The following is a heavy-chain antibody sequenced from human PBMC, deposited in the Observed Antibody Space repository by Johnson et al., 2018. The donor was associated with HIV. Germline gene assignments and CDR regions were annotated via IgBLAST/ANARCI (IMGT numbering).Heavy chain of an antibody. V-gene: IGHV3-73*02. J-gene: IGHJ3*02. Sequence: VQLVESGGGLVQPGGSLKLSCAASGFTFSGSAMHWVRQAPGNGLEWVGRIRSTANSYATAYAPSVKGRLTISRDDSTKTSYLQMNSLKTEDTAVYYCTVHSGERTDHDAFDIWGQVTIVTVSS. CDR2: IRSTANSYAT. D-gene: IGHD1-26*01. CDR3: TVHSGERTDHDAFDI. CDR1: GFTFSGSA.